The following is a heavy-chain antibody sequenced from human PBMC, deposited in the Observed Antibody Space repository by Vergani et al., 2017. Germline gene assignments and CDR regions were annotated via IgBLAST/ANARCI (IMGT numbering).Heavy chain of an antibody. J-gene: IGHJ4*02. V-gene: IGHV5-51*01. CDR3: TRHVPCGDGACLHFDH. D-gene: IGHD2-21*01. CDR2: IYPGDSDT. CDR1: GYSFTSYW. Sequence: EVPLVQSGAAVKTPGESLKISCKGSGYSFTSYWIGWVRQMPGKGLEWMGIIYPGDSDTRYSPSFQGQVTISADKSISTAYLQWSSLKASDNAMYYCTRHVPCGDGACLHFDHWGQGTQVTVSS.